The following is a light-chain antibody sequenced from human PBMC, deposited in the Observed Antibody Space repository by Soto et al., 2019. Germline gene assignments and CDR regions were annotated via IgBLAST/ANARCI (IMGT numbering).Light chain of an antibody. Sequence: EIVLTQSPGTLSLSPGERATLSCRASQSVSSSYLAWYQQKPGQAPRLLIYGASSRATGIPDRFSASGSGTDFPLTISRLEPEDFAVYYCQQYGSPPQSFGQGTKVEIK. CDR2: GAS. CDR3: QQYGSPPQS. V-gene: IGKV3-20*01. J-gene: IGKJ1*01. CDR1: QSVSSSY.